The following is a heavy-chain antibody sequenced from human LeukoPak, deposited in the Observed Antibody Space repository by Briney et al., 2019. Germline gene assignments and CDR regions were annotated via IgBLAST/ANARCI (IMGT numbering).Heavy chain of an antibody. CDR3: ARDARADSYGLYFDY. Sequence: GGSLRLSCAASGFTFSSYAMHWVRQAPGKGLEWVAVISYDGSNKYYADSVKGRFAISRDNSKNTLYLQMNSLRVEDTAVYYCARDARADSYGLYFDYWGQGTLVTVSS. D-gene: IGHD5-18*01. V-gene: IGHV3-30*09. CDR2: ISYDGSNK. CDR1: GFTFSSYA. J-gene: IGHJ4*02.